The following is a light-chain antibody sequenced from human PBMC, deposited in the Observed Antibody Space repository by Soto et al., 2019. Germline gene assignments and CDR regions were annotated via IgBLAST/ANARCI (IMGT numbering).Light chain of an antibody. Sequence: DIQMTQSPSSLSASVGDRVTIACRASQSISSYLNWYQQKPGKAPKLLIYTAFSLQSGVPSRFSGSGSGTDFTLTISSLQPEDFATYYCQQSYSLWTFGQGTKVEIK. CDR1: QSISSY. CDR2: TAF. V-gene: IGKV1-39*01. CDR3: QQSYSLWT. J-gene: IGKJ1*01.